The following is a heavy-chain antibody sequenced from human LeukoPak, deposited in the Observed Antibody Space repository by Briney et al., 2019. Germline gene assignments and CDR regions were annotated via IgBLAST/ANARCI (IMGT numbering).Heavy chain of an antibody. CDR3: AKGYNCSSTSCPYYYMDV. CDR1: GFTFSSYA. CDR2: ISGSGGST. D-gene: IGHD2-2*01. J-gene: IGHJ6*03. Sequence: PGGSLRLSCAASGFTFSSYAMSWVRQAPGKGLEWVSAISGSGGSTYYADSVKGRFTISRDSSKNTLYLQMNSLRAEDTAVYYCAKGYNCSSTSCPYYYMDVWGKGTTVTVSS. V-gene: IGHV3-23*01.